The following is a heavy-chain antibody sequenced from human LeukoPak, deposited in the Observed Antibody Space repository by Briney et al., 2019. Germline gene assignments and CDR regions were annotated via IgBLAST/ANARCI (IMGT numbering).Heavy chain of an antibody. Sequence: PGGSLRLSCAASGFSFSYYSMNWVRQAPGKGLEWVSSISSSSLHIYYVDSVKGRFTISRDNAKNSLYLQMNSLRAEDTAVYYCAREEGEVSTFDIWGQGTLVTVSS. V-gene: IGHV3-21*01. CDR2: ISSSSLHI. J-gene: IGHJ3*02. D-gene: IGHD3-16*01. CDR1: GFSFSYYS. CDR3: AREEGEVSTFDI.